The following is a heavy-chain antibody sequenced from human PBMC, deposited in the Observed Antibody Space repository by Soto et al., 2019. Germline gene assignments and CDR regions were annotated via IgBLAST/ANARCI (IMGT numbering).Heavy chain of an antibody. V-gene: IGHV4-39*01. Sequence: PSETLSLTCTVSGDSMTSSSYYWGWIRQPPGKGLEWIGSIYYSERTSYNSGSTYYSPSLKSRVTISGDTSKSQFSLKLSSVTAADTAVYYCARALFAGYMTTVRFYHMDVWGQGTSVTVSS. CDR2: IYYSERTSYNSGST. J-gene: IGHJ6*02. CDR1: GDSMTSSSYY. CDR3: ARALFAGYMTTVRFYHMDV. D-gene: IGHD4-4*01.